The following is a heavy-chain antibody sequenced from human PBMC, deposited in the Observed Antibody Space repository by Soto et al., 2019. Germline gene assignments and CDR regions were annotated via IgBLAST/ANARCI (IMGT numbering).Heavy chain of an antibody. Sequence: QLQLQESGPGLVKPSETLSLTCTVSGGSISSSSYYWGWIRQPPGKGLEWIGSIYYSGSTYYNPSLKSRVNISVDTSKNHLSLNLRSVTSADTAVYYCARLWCSTTSCYGFDYWGQGTLVTVS. J-gene: IGHJ4*02. D-gene: IGHD2-2*01. CDR2: IYYSGST. CDR1: GGSISSSSYY. V-gene: IGHV4-39*01. CDR3: ARLWCSTTSCYGFDY.